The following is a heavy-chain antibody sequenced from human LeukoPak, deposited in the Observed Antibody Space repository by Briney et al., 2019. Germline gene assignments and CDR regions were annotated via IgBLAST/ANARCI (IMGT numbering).Heavy chain of an antibody. D-gene: IGHD6-25*01. J-gene: IGHJ3*02. V-gene: IGHV3-7*01. CDR3: ARDRLGSDAFDI. CDR2: IKHDGSEK. Sequence: PGGSLRLSCAASGFTFSNYWMTWVRQAPGKGLEWVANIKHDGSEKYYVDSVKGRFTISRDNAKNSLYLQMNSLRAEDTAVYYCARDRLGSDAFDIWGQGTMVTVSS. CDR1: GFTFSNYW.